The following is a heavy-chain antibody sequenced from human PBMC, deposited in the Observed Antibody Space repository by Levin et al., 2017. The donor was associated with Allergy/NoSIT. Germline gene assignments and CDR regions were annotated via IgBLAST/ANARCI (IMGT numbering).Heavy chain of an antibody. J-gene: IGHJ6*03. CDR3: ARDRYYGSGSHYNVHYNYYYMDV. V-gene: IGHV1-46*01. Sequence: PGESLKISCKASGYTFTNYYMHWVRQAPGQGLEWMGIINPSGGSIRYTQKFQGRVTMTRDTSTSTVYMELSSLRSEDTAVYYCARDRYYGSGSHYNVHYNYYYMDVWGKGTTVTVSS. CDR1: GYTFTNYY. D-gene: IGHD3-10*01. CDR2: INPSGGSI.